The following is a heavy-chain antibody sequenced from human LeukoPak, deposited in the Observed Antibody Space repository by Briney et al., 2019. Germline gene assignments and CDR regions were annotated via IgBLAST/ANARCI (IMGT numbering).Heavy chain of an antibody. V-gene: IGHV3-48*03. CDR1: GFTVSSYE. CDR3: ARDWTKGLDDAFDI. CDR2: ISNVGSTI. J-gene: IGHJ3*02. D-gene: IGHD3/OR15-3a*01. Sequence: PGGSLRLSCAASGFTVSSYELNWVRQAPGKGLEWVSYISNVGSTIFYADSVKGRFTISRDNAKNSLYLQMNSLRAEDTAVYYCARDWTKGLDDAFDIWGQGTTVTVSS.